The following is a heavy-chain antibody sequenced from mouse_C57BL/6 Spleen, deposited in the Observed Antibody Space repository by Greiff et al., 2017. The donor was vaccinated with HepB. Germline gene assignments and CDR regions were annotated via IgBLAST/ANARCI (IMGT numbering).Heavy chain of an antibody. Sequence: DVKLVESGGGLVKPGGSLKLSCAASGFTFSDYGMHWVRQAPEKGLEWVAYISSGSSTIYYADTVKGRFTISRDNAKNTLFLQMTSLRSEDTAMYYCARAPYYSNYYFDYWGQGTTLTVSS. CDR1: GFTFSDYG. CDR3: ARAPYYSNYYFDY. CDR2: ISSGSSTI. V-gene: IGHV5-17*01. D-gene: IGHD2-5*01. J-gene: IGHJ2*01.